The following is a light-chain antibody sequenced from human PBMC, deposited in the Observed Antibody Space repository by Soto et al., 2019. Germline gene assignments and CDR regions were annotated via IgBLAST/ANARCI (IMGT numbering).Light chain of an antibody. J-gene: IGKJ3*01. CDR1: HDITSF. CDR2: DAS. CDR3: QHCDYLPI. V-gene: IGKV1-33*01. Sequence: DIQMTQSPSSLSASVGDRVTITCQASHDITSFLNWYQHKPGRAPELLIYDASILEAGVPTRFSGSGSGTHFTFTISSLQPEDVATYYCQHCDYLPIFGPGTTVDF.